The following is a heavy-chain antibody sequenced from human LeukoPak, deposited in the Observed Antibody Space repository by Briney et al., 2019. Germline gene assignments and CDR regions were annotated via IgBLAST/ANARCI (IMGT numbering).Heavy chain of an antibody. Sequence: PSETLSLTCTVSGGSISSYYWSWIRQPPGKGLEWIGYIYYSGSTNYNPSLKSRVTLSVDTSKNQFSLKLSSVTAADTAVYYCARDKGYSPLDYWGQGTLVTVSS. V-gene: IGHV4-59*12. J-gene: IGHJ4*02. CDR1: GGSISSYY. CDR3: ARDKGYSPLDY. CDR2: IYYSGST. D-gene: IGHD5-18*01.